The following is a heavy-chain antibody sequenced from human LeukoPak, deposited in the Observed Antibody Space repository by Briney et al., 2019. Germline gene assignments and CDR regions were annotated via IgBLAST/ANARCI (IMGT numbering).Heavy chain of an antibody. CDR1: GFTFSSYA. CDR3: ARDRVVTRGGFDY. CDR2: ISGSGGST. Sequence: PGGSLRLSCAASGFTFSSYAMSWVRQAPGKGLEWVSAISGSGGSTYYADSVKGRFTISRDNAKNSLYLQMNSLRAEDTAVYYCARDRVVTRGGFDYWGQGTLVTVSS. V-gene: IGHV3-23*01. D-gene: IGHD4-23*01. J-gene: IGHJ4*02.